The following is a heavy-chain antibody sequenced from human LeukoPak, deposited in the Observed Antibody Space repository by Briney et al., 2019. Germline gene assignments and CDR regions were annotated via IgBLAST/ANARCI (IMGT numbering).Heavy chain of an antibody. D-gene: IGHD3-3*01. Sequence: SVKVSCKASGGTFSSYAISWVRQAPGQGLEWMGGIIPIFGTANYAQKLQGRVTMTTDTSTSTAYMELRSLRSDDTAVYYCARDPYDFWSGYLNWFDPWGQGTLVTVSS. J-gene: IGHJ5*02. V-gene: IGHV1-69*05. CDR1: GGTFSSYA. CDR2: IIPIFGTA. CDR3: ARDPYDFWSGYLNWFDP.